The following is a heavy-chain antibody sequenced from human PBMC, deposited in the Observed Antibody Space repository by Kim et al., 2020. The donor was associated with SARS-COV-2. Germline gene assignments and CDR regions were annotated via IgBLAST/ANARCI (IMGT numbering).Heavy chain of an antibody. V-gene: IGHV3-74*01. CDR1: GFTFSRYW. D-gene: IGHD3-22*01. CDR2: IYSDGRGT. Sequence: GGSLRLSCAASGFTFSRYWMHWVRQPPGKGLVWVSRIYSDGRGTSYADSVKGRFTISRDNAKNTLYLQMNSLRAEDTALYYCARRAVDSSGTYYFDYWG. J-gene: IGHJ4*01. CDR3: ARRAVDSSGTYYFDY.